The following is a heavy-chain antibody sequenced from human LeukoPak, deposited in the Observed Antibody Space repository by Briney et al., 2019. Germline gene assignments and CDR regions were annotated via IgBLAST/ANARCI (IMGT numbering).Heavy chain of an antibody. V-gene: IGHV1-8*01. D-gene: IGHD3-9*01. CDR1: GYTFTSYD. CDR3: ARALRPYYDILSPSYYYYYMDV. J-gene: IGHJ6*03. Sequence: ASVKVSCKASGYTFTSYDINWVRQATGQGLEWMGWMNPNSGNTGYAQKFQGRVTMTRNTSISTAYMELSSLRSEDTAVYYCARALRPYYDILSPSYYYYYMDVWGKGTTVTISS. CDR2: MNPNSGNT.